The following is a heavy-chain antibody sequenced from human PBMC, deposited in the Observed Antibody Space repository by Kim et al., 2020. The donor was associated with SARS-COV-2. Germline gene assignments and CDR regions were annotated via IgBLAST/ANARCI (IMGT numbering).Heavy chain of an antibody. CDR3: ARLAGSSWYFDY. Sequence: GGSLRLSCAASGFTFSIYWMSWVRQAPGKGLEWVANIKQDGSEKYYVDSVKGRFTISRDNAKNSLYLQMNSLRAEDTAVYYCARLAGSSWYFDYWGQGTLVTVSS. CDR2: IKQDGSEK. V-gene: IGHV3-7*03. CDR1: GFTFSIYW. J-gene: IGHJ4*02. D-gene: IGHD6-13*01.